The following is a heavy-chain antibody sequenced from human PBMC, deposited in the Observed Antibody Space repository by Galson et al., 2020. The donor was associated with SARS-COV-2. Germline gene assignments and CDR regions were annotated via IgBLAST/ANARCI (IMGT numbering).Heavy chain of an antibody. Sequence: GESLKISCAAPGFTFSSYGMHWVRQAPGKGLEWVAVIWYDGSNKYYADSVKGRFTISRDNSKNTLYLQMNSLRAEDTAVYYCARDEGTVTTVDAFDFWGQGTMVTVSS. J-gene: IGHJ3*01. CDR1: GFTFSSYG. D-gene: IGHD4-17*01. V-gene: IGHV3-33*01. CDR3: ARDEGTVTTVDAFDF. CDR2: IWYDGSNK.